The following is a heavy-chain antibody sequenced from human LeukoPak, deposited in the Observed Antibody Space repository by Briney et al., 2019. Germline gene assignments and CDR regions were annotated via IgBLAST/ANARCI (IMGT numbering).Heavy chain of an antibody. J-gene: IGHJ4*02. CDR1: GFTFSSFW. CDR2: ISGSGGST. Sequence: GGSLRLSCAASGFTFSSFWMHWVRQAPGKGLVWVSRISGSGGSTYYADSVKGRFTISRDNSKNTLYLQMNSLRAEDTAVYYCAKGRVMGIAVDFDYWGQGTLVTVSS. D-gene: IGHD6-19*01. CDR3: AKGRVMGIAVDFDY. V-gene: IGHV3-23*01.